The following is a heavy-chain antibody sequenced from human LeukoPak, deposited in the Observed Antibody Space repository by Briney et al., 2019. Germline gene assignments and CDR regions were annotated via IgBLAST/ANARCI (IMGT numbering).Heavy chain of an antibody. CDR3: ARVGYDYGDYLGAFDF. D-gene: IGHD4-17*01. V-gene: IGHV4-4*07. Sequence: SETLSLTCTVPGVSINIYYWSWIRQSAGKGLEWIGRINTSGSTNYNPSLKSRVTMSVDTSKNQFSLKLSSVTAADTAVYYCARVGYDYGDYLGAFDFWGRGTMVSVSS. CDR2: INTSGST. CDR1: GVSINIYY. J-gene: IGHJ3*01.